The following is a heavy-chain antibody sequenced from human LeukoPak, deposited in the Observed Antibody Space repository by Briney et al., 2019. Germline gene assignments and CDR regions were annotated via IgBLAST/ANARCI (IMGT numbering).Heavy chain of an antibody. D-gene: IGHD5-24*01. CDR1: GFTSGVYA. CDR2: FSGGGDS. CDR3: GKEGERHFDLQY. J-gene: IGHJ4*02. V-gene: IGHV3-23*01. Sequence: PGGSLRLSCVASGFTSGVYAMSWVRQAPGKGLEWVSAFSGGGDSFYADSVRGRFSVSADKSKNILYLQMNSLRVEDTAVYFYGKEGERHFDLQYWGQGTPVTVSS.